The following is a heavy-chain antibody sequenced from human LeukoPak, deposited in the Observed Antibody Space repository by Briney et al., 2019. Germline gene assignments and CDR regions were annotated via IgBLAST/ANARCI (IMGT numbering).Heavy chain of an antibody. V-gene: IGHV3-74*01. CDR1: GFTFSNYW. CDR3: VGGDFGSIRQYYFDY. Sequence: GGSLRLSCAASGFTFSNYWMHWVRQAPGKGLVWVSRINTDGSRITYADSVKGRFTISRDNAMNTVYLQMNSLRAEDTAVYYCVGGDFGSIRQYYFDYWGQGTLVTVSS. J-gene: IGHJ4*02. D-gene: IGHD2-21*01. CDR2: INTDGSRI.